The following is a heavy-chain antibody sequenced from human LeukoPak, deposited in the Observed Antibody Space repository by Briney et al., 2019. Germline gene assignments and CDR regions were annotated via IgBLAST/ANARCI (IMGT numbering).Heavy chain of an antibody. CDR1: GGSISTYY. V-gene: IGHV4-59*01. J-gene: IGHJ4*02. D-gene: IGHD6-13*01. CDR3: AREKASAGPHFEH. Sequence: SETLSLTRFVSGGSISTYYWSRIRQPPGKGLEWIGYNYNRGTTAYNPSLKSRVTISVDRSKNQFSLSLTSVTAADTAFYYCAREKASAGPHFEHWGRGILVTVSS. CDR2: NYNRGTT.